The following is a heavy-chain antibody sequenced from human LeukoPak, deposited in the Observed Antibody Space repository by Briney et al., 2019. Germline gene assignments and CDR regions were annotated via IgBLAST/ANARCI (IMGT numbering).Heavy chain of an antibody. Sequence: PSETLSLTCTVSGGSISSYYWSWIRQPPGKGLEWIGYIYYSGSTNYNPSLKSRVTISVDTSKNQFSLKLSSVTAADTAVYYCARGGWFGELFPYYYYGIDVWGQGTTVTVSS. CDR3: ARGGWFGELFPYYYYGIDV. J-gene: IGHJ6*02. CDR1: GGSISSYY. V-gene: IGHV4-59*01. D-gene: IGHD3-10*01. CDR2: IYYSGST.